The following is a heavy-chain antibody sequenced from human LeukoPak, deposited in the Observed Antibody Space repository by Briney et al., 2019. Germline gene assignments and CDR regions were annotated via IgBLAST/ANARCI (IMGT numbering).Heavy chain of an antibody. J-gene: IGHJ4*02. Sequence: GRSLRLSCAASGFTFRTYGMNWVRQAPGKGLEWVAIISYDGSNEDYADSVKGRFTISRDSSKNTLYLQMNSLRAEDSAVYYCAKSRVRGVYYFDYWGQGTLVTVSS. V-gene: IGHV3-30*18. CDR1: GFTFRTYG. D-gene: IGHD3-10*02. CDR2: ISYDGSNE. CDR3: AKSRVRGVYYFDY.